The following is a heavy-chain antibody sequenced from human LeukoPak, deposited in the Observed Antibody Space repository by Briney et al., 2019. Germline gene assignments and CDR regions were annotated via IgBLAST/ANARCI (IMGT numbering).Heavy chain of an antibody. J-gene: IGHJ5*02. CDR2: IIPIFGTA. V-gene: IGHV1-69*13. D-gene: IGHD5-18*01. CDR3: ARASGYSYGSGGWFDP. Sequence: GASVKVSCKASGYTFTSYGISWVRQAPGQGLEWMGGIIPIFGTANYAQKFQGRVTITADESTSTAYMELSSLRSEDTAVYYCARASGYSYGSGGWFDPWGQGTLVTVSS. CDR1: GYTFTSYG.